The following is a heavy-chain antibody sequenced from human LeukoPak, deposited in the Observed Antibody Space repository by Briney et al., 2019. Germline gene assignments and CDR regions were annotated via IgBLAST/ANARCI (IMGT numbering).Heavy chain of an antibody. CDR2: ISWNSGSI. CDR1: GLTFDDYA. CDR3: AKGDGYMLGSFDY. J-gene: IGHJ4*02. V-gene: IGHV3-9*03. D-gene: IGHD5-24*01. Sequence: GGSLRLSCAASGLTFDDYAVHWVRQAPGKGLEWDSGISWNSGSIGYADSVKGRFTISRDNAKNSLYLQMNSLRAEDMALYYCAKGDGYMLGSFDYWGQGTLVTVSS.